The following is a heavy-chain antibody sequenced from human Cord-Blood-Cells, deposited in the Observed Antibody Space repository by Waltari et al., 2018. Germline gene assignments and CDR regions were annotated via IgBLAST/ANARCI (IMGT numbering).Heavy chain of an antibody. CDR2: IYYSGST. CDR1: GGSIRSYY. Sequence: QVQLQESGPGLVKPSETLSLTCPVSGGSIRSYYWSWIRQPPGKGLEWIGYIYYSGSTNYNPSLKSRVTISVDTSKNQFSLKLSSVTAADTAVYYCARAGSGSYYYYYGMDVWGQGTTVTVSS. V-gene: IGHV4-59*01. J-gene: IGHJ6*02. D-gene: IGHD3-10*01. CDR3: ARAGSGSYYYYYGMDV.